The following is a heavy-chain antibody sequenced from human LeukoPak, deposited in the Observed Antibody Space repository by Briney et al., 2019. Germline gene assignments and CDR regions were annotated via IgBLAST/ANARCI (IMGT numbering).Heavy chain of an antibody. CDR3: AKANRPYYYDSSGRIGY. J-gene: IGHJ4*02. D-gene: IGHD3-22*01. CDR2: ISSSSSYI. CDR1: GFTFSSYS. Sequence: GGSLRLSCAASGFTFSSYSMNWVRQAPGKGLEWVSSISSSSSYIYYADSVKGRFTISRDNAKNSLYLQMNSLRAEDTALYYCAKANRPYYYDSSGRIGYWGQGTLVTVSS. V-gene: IGHV3-21*04.